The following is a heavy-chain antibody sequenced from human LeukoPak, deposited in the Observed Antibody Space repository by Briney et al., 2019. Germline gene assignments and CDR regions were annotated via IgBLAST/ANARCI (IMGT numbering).Heavy chain of an antibody. CDR3: ASLKFNVLLWFGELFDYYYYGMDV. CDR2: IYYSGST. V-gene: IGHV4-39*07. D-gene: IGHD3-10*01. Sequence: PSETLSLTCTVSGGSISSSSYYWGWIRQPPGKGLEWIGSIYYSGSTYYNPSLKSRVTISVDTSKNQFSLKLSSVTAADTAVYYCASLKFNVLLWFGELFDYYYYGMDVWGQGTTVTVSS. CDR1: GGSISSSSYY. J-gene: IGHJ6*02.